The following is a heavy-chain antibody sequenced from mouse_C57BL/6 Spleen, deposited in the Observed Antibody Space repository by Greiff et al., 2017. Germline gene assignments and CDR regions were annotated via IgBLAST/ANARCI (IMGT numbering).Heavy chain of an antibody. CDR1: GFSFNTYA. Sequence: EVQLVESGGGLVQPKGSLKLSCAASGFSFNTYAMNWVRQAPGKGLEWVARIRSKSNNYATYYADSVKDRFTISRDDSESMLYLQMNNLKTEDTAMYYCVSDGYYESSRAYWGQGTLVTVSA. CDR2: IRSKSNNYAT. V-gene: IGHV10-1*01. D-gene: IGHD2-3*01. J-gene: IGHJ3*01. CDR3: VSDGYYESSRAY.